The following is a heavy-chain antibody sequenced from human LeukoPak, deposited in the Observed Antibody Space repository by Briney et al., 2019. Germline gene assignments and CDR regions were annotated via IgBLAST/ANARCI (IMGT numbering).Heavy chain of an antibody. CDR2: FDPEDGET. V-gene: IGHV1-24*01. J-gene: IGHJ3*02. Sequence: ASVKVSCKVSGYTLTELSMHWVRQAPGKGLEWMGGFDPEDGETIYAQKFQGRVTMTEDISTDTAYMELSSLRSEDTAVYYCAREGPGDGYKPWAFDIWGQGTMVTVSS. D-gene: IGHD5-24*01. CDR3: AREGPGDGYKPWAFDI. CDR1: GYTLTELS.